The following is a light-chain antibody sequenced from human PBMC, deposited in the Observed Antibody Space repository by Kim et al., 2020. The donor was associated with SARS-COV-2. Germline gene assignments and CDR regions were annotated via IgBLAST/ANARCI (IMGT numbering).Light chain of an antibody. CDR1: QSVSSSD. CDR3: QQYGSSPPYT. CDR2: GAS. V-gene: IGKV3-20*01. J-gene: IGKJ2*01. Sequence: SPGESATLACRASQSVSSSDLAWYQQKPGQAPRLLIYGASSRATGIPDRFSGSGSGTDFTLTISRLEPEDFAVYYCQQYGSSPPYTFGQGTKLEI.